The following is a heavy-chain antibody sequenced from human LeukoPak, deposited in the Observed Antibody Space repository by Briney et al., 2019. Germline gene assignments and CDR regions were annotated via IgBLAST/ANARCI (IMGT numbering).Heavy chain of an antibody. J-gene: IGHJ5*02. CDR3: ARDPSQYGSGSDDNWFDP. CDR1: GGSISSYY. V-gene: IGHV4-4*07. CDR2: IYPSGST. D-gene: IGHD3-10*01. Sequence: SETLSLTCTVSGGSISSYYWSWIRQPAGKGLEWIGRIYPSGSTNYNPSLRSRVAMSVDTSKSQFSLKLSSVTAADTAVYYCARDPSQYGSGSDDNWFDPWGQGTLVTVSS.